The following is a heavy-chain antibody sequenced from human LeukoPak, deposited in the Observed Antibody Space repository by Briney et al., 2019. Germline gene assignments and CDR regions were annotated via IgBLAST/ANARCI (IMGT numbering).Heavy chain of an antibody. J-gene: IGHJ6*03. CDR3: ARYLVGPLVGSYYSHYMDV. CDR2: IYSIGIT. V-gene: IGHV4-4*07. CDR1: GGSLSSYN. D-gene: IGHD2-2*01. Sequence: SETLSLTCTVSGGSLSSYNWTWLRQPTGMGLELFGRIYSIGITNYSPSLRSRVTMSLDTSKNQFALKMSSVTAAETAVYYCARYLVGPLVGSYYSHYMDVWGKGTTVTISS.